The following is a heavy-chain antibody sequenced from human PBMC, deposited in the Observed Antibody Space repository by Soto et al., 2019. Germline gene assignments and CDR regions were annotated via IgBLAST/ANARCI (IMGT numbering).Heavy chain of an antibody. V-gene: IGHV1-69*06. CDR1: GGTFSSYA. CDR2: IIPIFGTA. J-gene: IGHJ6*02. CDR3: ARDCTNGVCYSANYYYYYGMDV. Sequence: VSCKASGGTFSSYAISWVRQAPGQGLEWMGGIIPIFGTANYAQKFQGRVTITADKSTSTAYMELSSLRSEDTAVYYCARDCTNGVCYSANYYYYYGMDVWG. D-gene: IGHD2-8*01.